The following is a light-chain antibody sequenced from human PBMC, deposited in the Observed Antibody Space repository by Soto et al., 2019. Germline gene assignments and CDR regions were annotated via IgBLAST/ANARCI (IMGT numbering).Light chain of an antibody. J-gene: IGLJ2*01. CDR1: SSDVGGYNY. CDR2: EVN. V-gene: IGLV2-8*01. Sequence: QSALTQPPSASGSPGQSVTISCTGTSSDVGGYNYVSWYQQHPGKAPKLMIYEVNKRPSGVPDRFSGSKSGNTASLTVSGLQAEDEADYHCSSYAGNNNLTFGGGTKVTVL. CDR3: SSYAGNNNLT.